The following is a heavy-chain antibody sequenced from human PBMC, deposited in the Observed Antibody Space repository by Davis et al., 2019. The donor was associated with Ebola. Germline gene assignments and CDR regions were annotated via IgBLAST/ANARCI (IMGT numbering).Heavy chain of an antibody. Sequence: SSVTVSCQASVYTFTSHYMHWLRQAPGQGLEWMGGIIPIFGTAYYAQKFQGRVTITADKSTSTAYMELSSLRSEDTAVYYCARVVYGDSWGDAFDIWGQGTMVTVSS. D-gene: IGHD4-17*01. CDR3: ARVVYGDSWGDAFDI. CDR2: IIPIFGTA. V-gene: IGHV1-69*06. J-gene: IGHJ3*02. CDR1: VYTFTSHY.